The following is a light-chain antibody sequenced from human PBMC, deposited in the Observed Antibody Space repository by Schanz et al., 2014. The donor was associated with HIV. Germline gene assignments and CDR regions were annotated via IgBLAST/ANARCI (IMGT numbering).Light chain of an antibody. V-gene: IGLV2-14*03. Sequence: QSVLTQPASVSGSPGQSITISCTGTSSDIGTFNYVSWYQQHPGKAPKLIIYDVSNRPSGVSNRFSGSKSGNTASLTVSGLQDEDEADYYCSSYAGSKVVFGGGTKLTVL. CDR1: SSDIGTFNY. J-gene: IGLJ2*01. CDR2: DVS. CDR3: SSYAGSKVV.